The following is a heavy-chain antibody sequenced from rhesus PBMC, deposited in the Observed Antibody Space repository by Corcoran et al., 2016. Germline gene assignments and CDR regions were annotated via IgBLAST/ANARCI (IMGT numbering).Heavy chain of an antibody. CDR3: ARGVGAAAGIDY. J-gene: IGHJ4*01. CDR1: GGSIRDSYR. V-gene: IGHV4S10*01. Sequence: QVQLQESGPGVVKPSETLSLTCAVSGGSIRDSYRWSWIRQPPGKGLECIGYIYDSSTSTNYNPSLKSRVTMSKDTSKNQFAWKLSSVTAADTAVYYCARGVGAAAGIDYWGQGVLVTVSS. D-gene: IGHD6-25*01. CDR2: IYDSSTST.